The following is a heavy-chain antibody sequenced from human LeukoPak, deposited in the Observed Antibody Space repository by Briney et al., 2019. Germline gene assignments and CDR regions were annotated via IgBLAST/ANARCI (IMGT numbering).Heavy chain of an antibody. J-gene: IGHJ3*02. CDR3: ATDLWGWYQLPELNAFDI. Sequence: GGSLRLSCAASGFTFSSYGMHWVRQAPGKGLEWVALIRYDGSNKYYADSVKGRFAISRYNSKNTLYLPMNSLRVEDTAVYYRATDLWGWYQLPELNAFDIWGQGTMVTVSS. D-gene: IGHD2-2*01. V-gene: IGHV3-30*02. CDR1: GFTFSSYG. CDR2: IRYDGSNK.